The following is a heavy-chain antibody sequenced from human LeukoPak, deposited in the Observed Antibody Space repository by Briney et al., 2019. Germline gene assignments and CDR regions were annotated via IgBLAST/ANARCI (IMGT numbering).Heavy chain of an antibody. Sequence: PGGSLRLSCVASGFTVSSNYMSWVRQAPGKGLEWVSVIYSGGSTYYADSVKGRFTISRDNSKNTLYLQMNSLRAEDTAVYYCARVWWDYYDSSGYLDYWGQGTLVTVSS. CDR1: GFTVSSNY. J-gene: IGHJ4*02. CDR2: IYSGGST. V-gene: IGHV3-53*01. CDR3: ARVWWDYYDSSGYLDY. D-gene: IGHD3-22*01.